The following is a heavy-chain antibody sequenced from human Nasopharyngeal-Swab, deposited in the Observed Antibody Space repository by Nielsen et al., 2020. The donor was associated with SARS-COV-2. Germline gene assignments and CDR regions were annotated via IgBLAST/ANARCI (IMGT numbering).Heavy chain of an antibody. Sequence: GESLKISCTGSGFDFSAYTMNWVRHAPGKGLEWVSSISPGGHHAFHQDSVRGRFTISRDNAKNSVYLQMTSLSAEDTGLYYCARDFSGVSGYGGYWGQGNLVTVSS. J-gene: IGHJ4*02. D-gene: IGHD5-12*01. CDR1: GFDFSAYT. CDR2: ISPGGHHA. V-gene: IGHV3-21*06. CDR3: ARDFSGVSGYGGY.